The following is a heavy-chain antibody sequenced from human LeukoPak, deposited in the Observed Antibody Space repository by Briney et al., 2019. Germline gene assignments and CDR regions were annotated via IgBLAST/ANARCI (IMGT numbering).Heavy chain of an antibody. J-gene: IGHJ4*02. CDR1: GGSISSYY. D-gene: IGHD3-3*01. Sequence: SETLSLTCTVSGGSISSYYWSWIRQPPGKGLEWIGYIYYSGSTNYNPSLKSRVTISVDTSKNQFSLKLSSVTAADTAVYYCARDGAPYYDFWSGPNPLDYWGQGTLVTVSS. V-gene: IGHV4-59*01. CDR3: ARDGAPYYDFWSGPNPLDY. CDR2: IYYSGST.